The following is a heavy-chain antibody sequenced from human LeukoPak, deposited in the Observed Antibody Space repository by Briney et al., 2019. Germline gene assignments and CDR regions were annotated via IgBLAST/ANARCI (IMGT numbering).Heavy chain of an antibody. D-gene: IGHD2-2*01. V-gene: IGHV3-7*01. CDR3: ARLGYCSSTSCNFLNFDY. CDR1: GFTFSSYW. J-gene: IGHJ4*02. Sequence: PGGSLRFSCAASGFTFSSYWMTWVRQAPGKGLEWVANIKQDGGESYYVDSVKGRFTISRDNAENSLYLQMNSLRAEDTAVYYCARLGYCSSTSCNFLNFDYWGQGTLVTVSS. CDR2: IKQDGGES.